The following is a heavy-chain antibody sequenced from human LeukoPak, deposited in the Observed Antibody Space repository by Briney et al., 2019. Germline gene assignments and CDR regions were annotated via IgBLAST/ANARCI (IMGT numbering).Heavy chain of an antibody. CDR3: ARQISDYYYYYIDV. CDR2: IYYSGTT. D-gene: IGHD3-10*01. J-gene: IGHJ6*03. Sequence: SETLSLTCTVSGGSISSSHYYWGWIRQSPGKGLEWIGTIYYSGTTYYNPSLGSRVTISEDTSKNHFSLTLRSVTAADTAVYYCARQISDYYYYYIDVWGKGTTVTVSS. CDR1: GGSISSSHYY. V-gene: IGHV4-39*01.